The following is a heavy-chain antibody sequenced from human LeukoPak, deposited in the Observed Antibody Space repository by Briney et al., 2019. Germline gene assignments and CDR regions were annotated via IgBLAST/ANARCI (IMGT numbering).Heavy chain of an antibody. CDR1: GGSISSYY. CDR2: IYYSGST. V-gene: IGHV4-59*08. Sequence: SETLSLTCTVSGGSISSYYWSWIRQPPGKGLEWIGYIYYSGSTNYNPSLKSRVTISVDTSKNQFSLKLSSVTAADTAVYYCATSTVTWNWFDPWGQGTLVTVSS. J-gene: IGHJ5*02. D-gene: IGHD4-11*01. CDR3: ATSTVTWNWFDP.